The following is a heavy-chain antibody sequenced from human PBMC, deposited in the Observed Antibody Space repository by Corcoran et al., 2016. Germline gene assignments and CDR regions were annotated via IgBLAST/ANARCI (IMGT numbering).Heavy chain of an antibody. D-gene: IGHD3-22*01. Sequence: QVQLVQSGAEVKKPGASVKVSCKASGYTFTSYDINWVRQATGQGLEWMGWMNPNSGNTGYAQKFQGRVTMTRNTSISTAYMELSSLRSEDTAVYYCVRSRPEVGVTSRPGDAFDIWGQGTMVTVSS. CDR2: MNPNSGNT. V-gene: IGHV1-8*01. CDR3: VRSRPEVGVTSRPGDAFDI. CDR1: GYTFTSYD. J-gene: IGHJ3*02.